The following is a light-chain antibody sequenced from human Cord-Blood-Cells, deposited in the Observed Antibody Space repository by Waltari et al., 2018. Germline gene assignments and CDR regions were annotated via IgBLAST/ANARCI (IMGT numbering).Light chain of an antibody. CDR1: QGISSY. Sequence: DIQLTQSPSFLSASVGDRVTITCQASQGISSYLAWYQQKPGKAPKLLIYAASTLQSGVPSRFSGSGSGTEFTLTISSLQPEDFVTYYCQQLNSYFFGPGTKVDIK. CDR3: QQLNSYF. CDR2: AAS. J-gene: IGKJ3*01. V-gene: IGKV1-9*01.